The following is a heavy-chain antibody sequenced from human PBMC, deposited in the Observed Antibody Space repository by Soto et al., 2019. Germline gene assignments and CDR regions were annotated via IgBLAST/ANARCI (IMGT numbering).Heavy chain of an antibody. CDR3: AKANYGYCSGTSCISYGMDV. J-gene: IGHJ6*02. CDR1: GFTFSSFG. Sequence: QVQLVESGGGVVQPGRSLRLSCAASGFTFSSFGMHWVRQAPGKGLECLAVISYDGSTQYHADSVKGRFTISRDNSKNTLSLQMNSLRAEDTAVYYCAKANYGYCSGTSCISYGMDVWGQGTTVTVSS. D-gene: IGHD2-2*01. CDR2: ISYDGSTQ. V-gene: IGHV3-30*18.